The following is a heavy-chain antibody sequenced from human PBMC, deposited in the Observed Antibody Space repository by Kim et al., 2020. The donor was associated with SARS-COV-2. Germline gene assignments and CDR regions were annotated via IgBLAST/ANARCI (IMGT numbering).Heavy chain of an antibody. Sequence: GGSLRLSCAASGFPFSSYAMSWVRQAPGKGLEWVSTITNTGGSTYYADSVKGRFTISRDNSKNTLYLQMNSLRAEDTAVYYCANKYYPFEYWGQGTLVTVSS. D-gene: IGHD3-10*01. CDR2: ITNTGGST. CDR1: GFPFSSYA. CDR3: ANKYYPFEY. J-gene: IGHJ4*02. V-gene: IGHV3-23*01.